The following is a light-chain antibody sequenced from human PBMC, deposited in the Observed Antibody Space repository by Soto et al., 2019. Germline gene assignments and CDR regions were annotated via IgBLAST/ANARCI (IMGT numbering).Light chain of an antibody. CDR3: SSYTSSSTKV. V-gene: IGLV2-14*01. Sequence: QSALTQPASVSGSPGQSITISCTGTSRDVGGYNYVSWYQQHPGKAPKLMIYEVSNRPSGVSNRFSGSKSGNTDSLTISGLQAEDEADYYCSSYTSSSTKVFGGGTKLTVL. J-gene: IGLJ2*01. CDR1: SRDVGGYNY. CDR2: EVS.